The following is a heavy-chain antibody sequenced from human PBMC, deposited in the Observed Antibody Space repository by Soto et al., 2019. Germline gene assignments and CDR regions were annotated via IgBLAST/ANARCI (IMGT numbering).Heavy chain of an antibody. J-gene: IGHJ4*02. CDR1: GDTFTSYA. CDR2: INAGNGNT. CDR3: VRDDFGLGIDY. V-gene: IGHV1-3*01. D-gene: IGHD1-26*01. Sequence: SVKVSCKACGDTFTSYAMHWVRQAPGQRLERMGWINAGNGNTKYSQKFQGRVTITRDTSASTAYMELNSLRAEDTAVYYCVRDDFGLGIDYWGLGTLVTVSS.